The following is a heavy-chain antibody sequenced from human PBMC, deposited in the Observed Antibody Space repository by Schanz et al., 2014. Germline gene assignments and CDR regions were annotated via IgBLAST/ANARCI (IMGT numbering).Heavy chain of an antibody. CDR3: ARAAGPVDY. CDR1: GGSFSSFY. D-gene: IGHD6-13*01. V-gene: IGHV4-59*12. CDR2: IYSLGSV. Sequence: QVQLQESGPGLVKPSETLSLTCTVSGGSFSSFYWSWIRQPPGKGLEWMGYIYSLGSVDYNPSLNSRVTISLDTSKKQFSLILTSVTAADTAVYYCARAAGPVDYWGQGTLVTVSS. J-gene: IGHJ4*02.